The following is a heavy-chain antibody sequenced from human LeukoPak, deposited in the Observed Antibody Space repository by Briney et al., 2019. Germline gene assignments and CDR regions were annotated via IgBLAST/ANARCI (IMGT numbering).Heavy chain of an antibody. CDR1: GGSFSGYY. D-gene: IGHD1-14*01. V-gene: IGHV4-34*01. J-gene: IGHJ5*02. CDR2: INHSGST. Sequence: PSETLSLTCAVYGGSFSGYYWSWIRQPPGKGLEWIGEINHSGSTNYNPSLKSRVTISVDTSKNQFSLKLSSVTAADTAVYYCARDITGGHYNWFDPWGQGTLVTVSS. CDR3: ARDITGGHYNWFDP.